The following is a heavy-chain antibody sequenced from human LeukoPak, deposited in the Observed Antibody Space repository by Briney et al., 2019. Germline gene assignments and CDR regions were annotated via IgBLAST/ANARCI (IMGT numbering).Heavy chain of an antibody. CDR2: IYYSGST. CDR3: ATDKSGIAAEGGDY. CDR1: GGSISSSSYY. J-gene: IGHJ4*02. Sequence: PSETLSLTCTVSGGSISSSSYYWGWIRQPPGKGLEWIGSIYYSGSTYYNPSLKSRVTISVDTSKNQFSLKLSSVTAADTAVYYCATDKSGIAAEGGDYWGQGTLVTVSS. D-gene: IGHD6-13*01. V-gene: IGHV4-39*01.